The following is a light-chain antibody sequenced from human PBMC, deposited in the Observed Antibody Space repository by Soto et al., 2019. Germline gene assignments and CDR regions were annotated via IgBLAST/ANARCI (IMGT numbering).Light chain of an antibody. CDR2: GAT. CDR3: LQDYNYPLT. J-gene: IGKJ1*01. Sequence: ALQMTQSPSSLSASVGDRVTITCRASQDIRTDLGWYQQKPGKASKLLIYGATTLQSGVPSRFSGIGSGTDFTLTISGLQPEDFANYYCLQDYNYPLTFGQGTNVEVK. CDR1: QDIRTD. V-gene: IGKV1-6*01.